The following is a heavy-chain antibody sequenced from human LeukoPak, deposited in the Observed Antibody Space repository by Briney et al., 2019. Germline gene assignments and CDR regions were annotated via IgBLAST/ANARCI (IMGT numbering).Heavy chain of an antibody. J-gene: IGHJ3*02. V-gene: IGHV1-69*06. CDR2: IIPIFGTA. CDR3: AREGGYDYGGPHAFDI. D-gene: IGHD4-23*01. CDR1: GGTFSSYA. Sequence: ASVKVSCKASGGTFSSYAISWVRQAPGQGLAWMGGIIPIFGTANYAQKFQGRVTITADKSTNTAYMELSSLRSEDTAVYYCAREGGYDYGGPHAFDIWGQGTMVTVSS.